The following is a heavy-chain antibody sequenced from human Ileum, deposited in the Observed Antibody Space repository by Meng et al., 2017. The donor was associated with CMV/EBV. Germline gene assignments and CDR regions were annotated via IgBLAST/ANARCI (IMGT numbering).Heavy chain of an antibody. CDR1: GGSISGYY. D-gene: IGHD2-2*01. CDR2: VYSSGST. Sequence: QVQLQVPGPGRVKPSDTLSLTCTVSGGSISGYYWSWSRPPATKGLEWIWRVYSSGSTDYNPSLQSRVTMSVDTSKNQFSLKLSSVTAADTAVYYCARGSSSWAFDYWGQGTLVTVSS. CDR3: ARGSSSWAFDY. V-gene: IGHV4-4*07. J-gene: IGHJ4*02.